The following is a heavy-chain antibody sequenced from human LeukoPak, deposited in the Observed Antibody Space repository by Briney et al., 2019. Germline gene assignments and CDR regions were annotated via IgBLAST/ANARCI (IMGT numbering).Heavy chain of an antibody. CDR2: INQDGSEK. V-gene: IGHV3-7*04. CDR1: GFTFSSYW. D-gene: IGHD2-15*01. CDR3: ARVYCSGGTCSSYFDY. Sequence: GGSLRLSCAASGFTFSSYWMSWVRQAPGKGLEWVANINQDGSEKYYVDSVKGRYTISRDNAKNSLSLQMNSLRAEDTAVYYCARVYCSGGTCSSYFDYWGQEPWSPSPQ. J-gene: IGHJ4*01.